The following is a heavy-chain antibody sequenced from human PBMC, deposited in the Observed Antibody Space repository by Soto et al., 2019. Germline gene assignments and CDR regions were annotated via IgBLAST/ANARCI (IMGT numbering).Heavy chain of an antibody. CDR2: MYYSGST. J-gene: IGHJ4*02. D-gene: IGHD6-13*01. Sequence: QVQLRESGPGLVKPSQTLSLTCTVSGGSINSGGYYWNWMRQHPGKGLEWIGYMYYSGSTYYNPSLMSRVIIAADTSEIHFALTVSSVTAADTAVYFCARGYRESGYSSSWVFDYWGQGTLVNVSS. V-gene: IGHV4-31*03. CDR3: ARGYRESGYSSSWVFDY. CDR1: GGSINSGGYY.